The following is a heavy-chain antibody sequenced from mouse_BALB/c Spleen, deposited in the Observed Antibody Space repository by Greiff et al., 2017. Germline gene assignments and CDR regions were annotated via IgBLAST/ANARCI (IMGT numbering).Heavy chain of an antibody. CDR3: ARRGDGPYGNPYFDY. Sequence: QVQLKQSGAELARPGASVKMSCKASGYTFTSYTMHWVKQRPGQGLEWIGYINPSSGYTNYNQKFKDKATLTADKSSSTAYMQLSSLTSEDSAVYYCARRGDGPYGNPYFDYWGQGTTLTVSS. J-gene: IGHJ2*01. V-gene: IGHV1-4*01. CDR2: INPSSGYT. CDR1: GYTFTSYT. D-gene: IGHD2-1*01.